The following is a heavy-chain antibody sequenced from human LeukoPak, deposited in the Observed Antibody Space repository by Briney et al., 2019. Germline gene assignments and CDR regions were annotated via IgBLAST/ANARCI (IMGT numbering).Heavy chain of an antibody. CDR2: IKQDGSEK. D-gene: IGHD5-18*01. CDR1: GFTFGSYW. V-gene: IGHV3-7*01. Sequence: GGSLRLSCAASGFTFGSYWMTWVRQAPGKGPEWVANIKQDGSEKYYVDSVKGRFTISRDNAKNSLYLQMNSLRAEDTAVYYCARSKSWIQLWFDFWGQGTLVTVSS. CDR3: ARSKSWIQLWFDF. J-gene: IGHJ4*02.